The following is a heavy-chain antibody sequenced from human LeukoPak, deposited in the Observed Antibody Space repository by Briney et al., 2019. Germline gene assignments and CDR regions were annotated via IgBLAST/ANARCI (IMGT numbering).Heavy chain of an antibody. D-gene: IGHD2-15*01. CDR2: INPNSGGT. CDR1: GYTFTGYY. CDR3: AGGYCSGGSCYDFDY. V-gene: IGHV1-2*02. Sequence: ASVKVSCKASGYTFTGYYMHWVRQAPGQGLEWMGWINPNSGGTNYAQKFQGRVTMTRDTSISTAYMELSRLRSDDTAVHYCAGGYCSGGSCYDFDYWGQGTLVTVSS. J-gene: IGHJ4*02.